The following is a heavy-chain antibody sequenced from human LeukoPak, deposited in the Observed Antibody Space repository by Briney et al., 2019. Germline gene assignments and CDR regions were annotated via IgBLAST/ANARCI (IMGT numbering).Heavy chain of an antibody. CDR1: AFTFSSYG. Sequence: PGRSLRLSCAASAFTFSSYGMTWVRQAPGKGLEWVSGISVAAGSTYYADSVKGRFTIFRDNSKNTLYLQMNSLRAEDTAVYYCAKVVVVPAATTKTYYFDFWGQGTLVTVSS. J-gene: IGHJ4*02. V-gene: IGHV3-23*01. CDR2: ISVAAGST. D-gene: IGHD2-2*01. CDR3: AKVVVVPAATTKTYYFDF.